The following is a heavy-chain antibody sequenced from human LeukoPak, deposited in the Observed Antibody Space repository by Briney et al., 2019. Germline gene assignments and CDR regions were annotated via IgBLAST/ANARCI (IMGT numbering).Heavy chain of an antibody. CDR3: ARAGNRYHSGSYLVPYFDY. CDR1: GFTFSSYW. J-gene: IGHJ4*02. D-gene: IGHD1-26*01. CDR2: IKQDGSEK. Sequence: GGSLRLSCAASGFTFSSYWMSWVRQAPGKGLEWVANIKQDGSEKYYVDSVKGRFTVSRDNAKNSLYLQMNSLRAEDTAVYYCARAGNRYHSGSYLVPYFDYWGQGTLVTVSS. V-gene: IGHV3-7*01.